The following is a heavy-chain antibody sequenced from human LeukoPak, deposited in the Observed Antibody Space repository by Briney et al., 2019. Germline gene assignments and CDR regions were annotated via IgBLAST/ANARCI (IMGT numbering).Heavy chain of an antibody. CDR1: GFTFSSYA. CDR2: ISGSGGST. D-gene: IGHD1-26*01. CDR3: AKDLELLVLGNADY. Sequence: GGSLRLSCAASGFTFSSYAMSWVRQAPGKGLDWVSAISGSGGSTYYADSVKGRFTISRDNSKNTLYLQMNSLRAEDTAVYYCAKDLELLVLGNADYWGQGTLVTVSS. J-gene: IGHJ4*02. V-gene: IGHV3-23*01.